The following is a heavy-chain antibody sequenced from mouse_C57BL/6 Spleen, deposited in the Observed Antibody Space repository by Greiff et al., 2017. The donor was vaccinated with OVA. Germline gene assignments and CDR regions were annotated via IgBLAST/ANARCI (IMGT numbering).Heavy chain of an antibody. V-gene: IGHV1-74*01. Sequence: QVQLQQPGAELVKPGASVKVSCKASGYTFTSYWMHWVKQRPGQGLEWIGRIHPSDSDTNYNQKFKGKATLTVDTSSSTAYMQLSSLTSEDSAVYYCAIAGSRVYAMDYWGQGTSVTVSS. CDR3: AIAGSRVYAMDY. CDR1: GYTFTSYW. D-gene: IGHD1-1*01. J-gene: IGHJ4*01. CDR2: IHPSDSDT.